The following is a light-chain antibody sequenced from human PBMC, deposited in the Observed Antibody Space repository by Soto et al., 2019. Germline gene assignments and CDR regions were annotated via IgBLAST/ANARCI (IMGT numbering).Light chain of an antibody. CDR3: QNYNSAPLQ. CDR1: QSISSY. Sequence: GDRVTITCRASQSISSYLNWYQQKPGKAPKILIYAASSLQSGVPSRFRGIGPSTDCSLTISRLQPEDFPTYYCQNYNSAPLQFGQGTRLEIK. V-gene: IGKV1-39*01. J-gene: IGKJ5*01. CDR2: AAS.